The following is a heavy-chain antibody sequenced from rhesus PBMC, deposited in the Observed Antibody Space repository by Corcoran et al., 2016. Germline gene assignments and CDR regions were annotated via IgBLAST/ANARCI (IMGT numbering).Heavy chain of an antibody. CDR1: GGSISGYW. V-gene: IGHV4-160*01. CDR3: ARASKYCSSTYCSLLGYFDL. J-gene: IGHJ2*01. Sequence: ESGPGLVKPSETLSLTCAVSGGSISGYWWSWIRQPPGKGLEWIGRIDSSGSTDYNPSLKSRVTISRDTSKNQFSLKLSSVTAADTAVYYCARASKYCSSTYCSLLGYFDLWGPGTPITISS. CDR2: IDSSGST. D-gene: IGHD2-15*01.